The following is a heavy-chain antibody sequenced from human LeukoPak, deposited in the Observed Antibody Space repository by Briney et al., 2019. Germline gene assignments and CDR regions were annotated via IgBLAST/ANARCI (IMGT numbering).Heavy chain of an antibody. D-gene: IGHD5-18*01. CDR2: INSDGSST. CDR1: GFTFSSYW. CDR3: ARDSQLWLYLDY. J-gene: IGHJ4*02. Sequence: GGSLRLSCAASGFTFSSYWMHWVRHAPGKGLVWVSRINSDGSSTSYADSVKGRFTISRDNAKNTLYLQMNSLRAEDTAVYYCARDSQLWLYLDYWGQGTLVTVSS. V-gene: IGHV3-74*01.